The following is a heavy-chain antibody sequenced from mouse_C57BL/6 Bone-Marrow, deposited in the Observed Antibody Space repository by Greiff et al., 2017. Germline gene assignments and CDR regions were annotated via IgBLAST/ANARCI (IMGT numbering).Heavy chain of an antibody. CDR1: GYTFTDYY. CDR3: ERGDYDYCYFDV. J-gene: IGHJ1*03. V-gene: IGHV1-19*01. Sequence: VQLQQSGPVLVKPGASVKMSCKASGYTFTDYYMNWVKQSHGKSLEWIGVINPYNGGTSYNQKFKGKATLTVDKSSSTAYMERNSLTSEDSAVYYCERGDYDYCYFDVWGTGTTVTVSS. D-gene: IGHD2-4*01. CDR2: INPYNGGT.